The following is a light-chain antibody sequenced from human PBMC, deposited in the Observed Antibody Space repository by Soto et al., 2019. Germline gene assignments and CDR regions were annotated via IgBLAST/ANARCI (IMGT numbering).Light chain of an antibody. J-gene: IGKJ1*01. CDR3: QQYINDLPA. CDR2: WAS. CDR1: QTLLYFANNLNY. Sequence: DIVMTQSPESLALSLGERATINCKSSQTLLYFANNLNYLAWYQQKPGQPPRLLIYWASTRESGVPDRFSGSGSGTDFTLTISSLQAEDVAVYYCQQYINDLPAFGQGTKVDIK. V-gene: IGKV4-1*01.